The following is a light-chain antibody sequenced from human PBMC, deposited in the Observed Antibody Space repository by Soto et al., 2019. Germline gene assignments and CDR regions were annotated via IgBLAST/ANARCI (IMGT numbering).Light chain of an antibody. CDR1: QSVSSN. V-gene: IGKV3D-15*01. CDR2: GAS. J-gene: IGKJ1*01. CDR3: QQYNNWPPS. Sequence: EIVMTQSPATLSVSPGERATLACRASQSVSSNLAWYQQKPGQAPRLIIYGASTRATGIPARFSGSGSGTEFTLTISSLQSEDVAVYYCQQYNNWPPSFGQGTKVEIK.